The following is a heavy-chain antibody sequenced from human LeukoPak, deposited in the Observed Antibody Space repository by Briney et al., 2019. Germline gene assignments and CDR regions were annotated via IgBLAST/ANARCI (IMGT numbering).Heavy chain of an antibody. CDR1: GGTFSSYA. V-gene: IGHV1-69*04. CDR3: AREGVAAAMPPDY. CDR2: IIPILGIA. D-gene: IGHD2-2*01. J-gene: IGHJ4*02. Sequence: GASVKVSCKASGGTFSSYAISWVRQAPGQGLEWMGRIIPILGIANYAQKFQGRVTITADKSTSTAYMELSSLRSEDTAVYYCAREGVAAAMPPDYWGQGTLVTVSS.